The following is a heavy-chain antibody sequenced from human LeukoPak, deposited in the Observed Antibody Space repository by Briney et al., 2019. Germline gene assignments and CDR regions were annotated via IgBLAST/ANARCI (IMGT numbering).Heavy chain of an antibody. CDR2: MNPNSGNT. J-gene: IGHJ6*03. CDR3: ARTIAARPKYYYYYYMDV. D-gene: IGHD6-6*01. CDR1: GYTFTSYD. Sequence: ASVKVSCKASGYTFTSYDINWVRQATGQGLEWMGWMNPNSGNTGYAQKFQGRVTITRNTSISTAYMELSSLRSEDTAVYYCARTIAARPKYYYYYYMDVWGKGTTVTVSS. V-gene: IGHV1-8*03.